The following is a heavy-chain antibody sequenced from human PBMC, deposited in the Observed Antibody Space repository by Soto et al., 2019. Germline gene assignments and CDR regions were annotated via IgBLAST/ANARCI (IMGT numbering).Heavy chain of an antibody. CDR3: ARGGSGTDWDYSGMDV. J-gene: IGHJ6*02. Sequence: EVQLVESGGGLVQPGGSLRLSCAGSALTASKNYMSWVRQPPGKGLEWVAVIYSGGTTYSADSVTDRFSICRDNSKSTLYLQMNNLRAGDTAVYYCARGGSGTDWDYSGMDVWGQGTMVTVSS. CDR1: ALTASKNY. D-gene: IGHD3-10*01. CDR2: IYSGGTT. V-gene: IGHV3-66*01.